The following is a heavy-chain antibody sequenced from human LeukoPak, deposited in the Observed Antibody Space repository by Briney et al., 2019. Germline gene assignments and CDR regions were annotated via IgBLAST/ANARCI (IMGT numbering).Heavy chain of an antibody. CDR1: GYTFTSYA. CDR2: INTNTGNP. V-gene: IGHV7-4-1*02. D-gene: IGHD3-10*01. CDR3: ARVSGLLWFGEYNNWFDP. J-gene: IGHJ5*02. Sequence: AASVKVSCKASGYTFTSYAMNWVRQAPGQGLEWMGWINTNTGNPTYAQGFTGRFVFSLDTSVSTAYLQISSLKAEDTAVYYCARVSGLLWFGEYNNWFDPWGQGTLVTVSS.